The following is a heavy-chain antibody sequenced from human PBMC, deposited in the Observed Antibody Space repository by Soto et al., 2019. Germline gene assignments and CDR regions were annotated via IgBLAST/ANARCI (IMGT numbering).Heavy chain of an antibody. CDR1: GFTFSSYA. Sequence: EVQLLESGGGLVQPGGSLRLSCAASGFTFSSYAMSWVRQAPGKGLEWVSAISGSGGSTYYADSVKGRFTISRDNSKNTLYLQMISLRAEDTAVYYCAKDQGYCSSTSCYAFDYWGQGTLVTVSS. J-gene: IGHJ4*02. CDR3: AKDQGYCSSTSCYAFDY. CDR2: ISGSGGST. D-gene: IGHD2-2*01. V-gene: IGHV3-23*01.